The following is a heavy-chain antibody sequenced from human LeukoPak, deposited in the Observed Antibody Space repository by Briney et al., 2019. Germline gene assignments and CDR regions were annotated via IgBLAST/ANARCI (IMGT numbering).Heavy chain of an antibody. CDR1: GFTFSSYS. CDR3: AREGGPDAFDI. J-gene: IGHJ3*02. CDR2: ISSSSSTI. V-gene: IGHV3-48*01. Sequence: PGGSLRLSCAASGFTFSSYSMNWVRQAPGKGLEWVSYISSSSSTIYYADSVKGRFTISRDNAKNSLYLQMNSLRAEDTAVYYCAREGGPDAFDISGQGTMVTVSS. D-gene: IGHD3-16*01.